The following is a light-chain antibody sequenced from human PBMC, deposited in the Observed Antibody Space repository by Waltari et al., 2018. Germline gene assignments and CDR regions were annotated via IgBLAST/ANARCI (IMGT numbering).Light chain of an antibody. Sequence: DIQMTQSPSTLSASVGDRVTITCRASQSVDSWLAWYKQTPRKAPRLLIQKASNLESGVPSRFSGSGFGTEFNLTISGLEPDDFATYYCQQYHTYWTFGQGTKVDIK. V-gene: IGKV1-5*03. CDR3: QQYHTYWT. J-gene: IGKJ1*01. CDR1: QSVDSW. CDR2: KAS.